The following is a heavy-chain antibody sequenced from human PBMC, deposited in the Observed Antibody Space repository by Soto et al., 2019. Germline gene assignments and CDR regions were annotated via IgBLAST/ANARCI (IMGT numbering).Heavy chain of an antibody. CDR2: ISGSGGST. Sequence: PGGSLRLSCVASGFTFSSYAMSWVRQAPGKGLEWVSAISGSGGSTYYADSVKGRFAISRDNSKNTLYLQMNSLRAEDTAVYYCAKDRITIFGVVIESYYGMDVWGQGTTVTVSS. CDR3: AKDRITIFGVVIESYYGMDV. V-gene: IGHV3-23*01. D-gene: IGHD3-3*01. J-gene: IGHJ6*02. CDR1: GFTFSSYA.